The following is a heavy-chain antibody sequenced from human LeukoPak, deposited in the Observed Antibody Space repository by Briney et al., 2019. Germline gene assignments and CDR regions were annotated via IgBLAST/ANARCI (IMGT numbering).Heavy chain of an antibody. CDR2: ISAYNGNT. CDR1: GYTFTSYG. V-gene: IGHV1-18*01. J-gene: IGHJ5*02. Sequence: ASVKVSCKASGYTFTSYGISWVRQAPGQGLEWMGWISAYNGNTNYAQKLQGRVTMTTDTSTSTVYMEMSSLRSEDTAVYYCAGVSKDLSGRYYDFWSGFNWFDPWGQGTLVTVSS. D-gene: IGHD3-3*01. CDR3: AGVSKDLSGRYYDFWSGFNWFDP.